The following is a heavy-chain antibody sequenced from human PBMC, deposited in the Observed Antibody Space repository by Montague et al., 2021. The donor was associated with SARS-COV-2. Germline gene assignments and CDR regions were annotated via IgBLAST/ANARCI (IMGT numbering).Heavy chain of an antibody. Sequence: SETLSLTCTVTGGPISGSSDYWGWIRQSPWKGLEWIASVDYSGNTYYSPSLKSRLTISVDTSKNQFSLKLNSVTAADTALYYCARREYSYGWGDWGQGTLVTVSS. J-gene: IGHJ4*02. D-gene: IGHD5-18*01. CDR2: VDYSGNT. CDR1: GGPISGSSDY. CDR3: ARREYSYGWGD. V-gene: IGHV4-39*01.